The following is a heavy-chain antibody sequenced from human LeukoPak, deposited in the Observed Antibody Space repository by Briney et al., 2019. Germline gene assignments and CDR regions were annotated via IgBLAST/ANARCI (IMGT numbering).Heavy chain of an antibody. CDR1: GGSVSPYY. CDR3: AIDVGPSRGFDY. Sequence: PSETLSLTCTVSGGSVSPYYWSWIRQPPGKGLEWIGYISYSGSTNYNPSLKSRVTISVDTSKNQFSLKLSSVTAADTAVYYCAIDVGPSRGFDYWGQGTLVTVSS. D-gene: IGHD3-10*01. CDR2: ISYSGST. J-gene: IGHJ4*02. V-gene: IGHV4-59*02.